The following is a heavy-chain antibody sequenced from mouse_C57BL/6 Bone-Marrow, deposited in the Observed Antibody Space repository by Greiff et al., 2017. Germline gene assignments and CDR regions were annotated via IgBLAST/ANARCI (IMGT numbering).Heavy chain of an antibody. D-gene: IGHD1-1*01. J-gene: IGHJ2*01. V-gene: IGHV5-6*01. CDR3: ARHICDYGYFDY. CDR1: GFTFSSYG. Sequence: EVKLVESGGDLVKPGGSLKLSCAASGFTFSSYGMSWVRQTPDKRLEWVATISSGGSYTYYPDSVKGRFTISRDNAKNTLYLQMSSLKSEDTAMYYCARHICDYGYFDYWGQGTTLTVSS. CDR2: ISSGGSYT.